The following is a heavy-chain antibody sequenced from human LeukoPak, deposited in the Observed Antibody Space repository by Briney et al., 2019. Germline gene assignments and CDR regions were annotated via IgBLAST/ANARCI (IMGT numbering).Heavy chain of an antibody. V-gene: IGHV1-69*04. CDR1: GGTFGRFG. Sequence: SVKVSCKASGGTFGRFGITWMRQAPGQGLEWMGRIPPNFGGTKYAEKLQGRVTITADTATSTVYMELSSLRSDDTGVYYCAREGVEYCTGSSCHHWYFDLWGRGTLVIVAS. CDR2: IPPNFGGT. D-gene: IGHD2-15*01. CDR3: AREGVEYCTGSSCHHWYFDL. J-gene: IGHJ2*01.